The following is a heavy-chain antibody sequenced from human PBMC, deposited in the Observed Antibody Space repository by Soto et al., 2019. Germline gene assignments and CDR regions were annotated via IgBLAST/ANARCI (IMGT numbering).Heavy chain of an antibody. D-gene: IGHD2-2*01. Sequence: SETLSLTCTVSGFSIISGGYYWNWIRQHPGKGLEWIGYIYYSGGTNYNPSLKSRVTISVDTSKNQFSLKLSSVTAADTAVYYCARGGIVVVPAAMRNLGYWGQGTLVTVSS. V-gene: IGHV4-31*03. CDR3: ARGGIVVVPAAMRNLGY. CDR2: IYYSGGT. J-gene: IGHJ4*02. CDR1: GFSIISGGYY.